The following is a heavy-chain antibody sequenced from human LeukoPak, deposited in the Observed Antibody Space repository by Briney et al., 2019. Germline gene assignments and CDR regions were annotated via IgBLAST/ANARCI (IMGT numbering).Heavy chain of an antibody. D-gene: IGHD2-15*01. CDR3: ARVSLSGYCSGASCYFDY. CDR2: IYTSGST. CDR1: GGSISSYY. J-gene: IGHJ4*01. V-gene: IGHV4-4*07. Sequence: SETLSLTCTVSGGSISSYYWSWIRQPAGKGLEWIGRIYTSGSTNYNPSLKSRVTMSVDTSKNQFSLKLNSVTAADTAVYFCARVSLSGYCSGASCYFDYWGHGTLVTVSS.